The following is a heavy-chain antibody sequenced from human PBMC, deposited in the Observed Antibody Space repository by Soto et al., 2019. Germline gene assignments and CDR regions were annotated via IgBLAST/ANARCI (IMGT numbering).Heavy chain of an antibody. Sequence: EVQLVESGGGLVKPGGSLRLSCAASGFTFSNAWMTWVRQAPGKGLEWVGRIKSKTDGGRTDHAPPVRGRFTVSRDDSKNTFYLEMNSLKTEDSAVXYXXAEFGRPGNDWGQGTLVTVSS. J-gene: IGHJ4*02. V-gene: IGHV3-15*01. CDR3: XAEFGRPGND. CDR2: IKSKTDGGRT. CDR1: GFTFSNAW. D-gene: IGHD3-10*01.